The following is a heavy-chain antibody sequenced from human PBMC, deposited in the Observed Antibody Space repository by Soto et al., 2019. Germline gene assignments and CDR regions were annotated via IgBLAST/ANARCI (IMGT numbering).Heavy chain of an antibody. D-gene: IGHD6-19*01. CDR1: GFPFSTNA. Sequence: EVQLLESGGGLVQPGGPLRLPCAAPGFPFSTNALSWAPQAQGRGLEWVSAISGSGGSTYYADSVKGRFTISRDNSKNTLYLQMNSLRAEDTAVYYCAKGNSAAAVAVYYWGQGTLVTVSS. CDR2: ISGSGGST. J-gene: IGHJ4*02. V-gene: IGHV3-23*01. CDR3: AKGNSAAAVAVYY.